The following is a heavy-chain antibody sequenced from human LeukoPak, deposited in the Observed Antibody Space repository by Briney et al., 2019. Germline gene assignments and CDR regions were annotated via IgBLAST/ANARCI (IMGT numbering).Heavy chain of an antibody. CDR1: GFAFRSHS. CDR2: ITPSSTII. Sequence: GGSLRLSCAASGFAFRSHSMNWVRQTPGKGLEWVSSITPSSTIIYYADSVKGRFTISRDNAKNSLYLQINSPRAEDTAVYYCARDPLPYYYDTSGYFLGTSFDYWGQGTLVTVSS. D-gene: IGHD3-22*01. J-gene: IGHJ4*02. V-gene: IGHV3-21*01. CDR3: ARDPLPYYYDTSGYFLGTSFDY.